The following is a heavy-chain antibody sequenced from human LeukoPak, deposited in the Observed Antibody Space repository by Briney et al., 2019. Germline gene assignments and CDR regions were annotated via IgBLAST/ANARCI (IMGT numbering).Heavy chain of an antibody. CDR3: ALKGSGSPIDF. CDR2: MNPNSGNT. Sequence: ASVKVSCKASGYTFTSYDIDWVRQATGQGLEWMGWMNPNSGNTGYAQKFQGRLTMTRNTSISTAYMELSSLTSEDTAVYYCALKGSGSPIDFWGQGTLVTVSS. V-gene: IGHV1-8*01. J-gene: IGHJ4*02. D-gene: IGHD3-10*01. CDR1: GYTFTSYD.